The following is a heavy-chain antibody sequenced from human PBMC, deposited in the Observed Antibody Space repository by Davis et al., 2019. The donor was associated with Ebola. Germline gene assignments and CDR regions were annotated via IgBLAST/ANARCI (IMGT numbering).Heavy chain of an antibody. V-gene: IGHV3-73*01. Sequence: GESLKISCAASGFTFSDSTMNWVRQASGKGLEWVGRIRSKGNSYATAYAASVKGRFTISRDDSKNTAYLQMNSLKTEDTAVYFCTRGDGTTYNYWGQGTLVTVSS. J-gene: IGHJ4*02. CDR3: TRGDGTTYNY. D-gene: IGHD1-1*01. CDR1: GFTFSDST. CDR2: IRSKGNSYAT.